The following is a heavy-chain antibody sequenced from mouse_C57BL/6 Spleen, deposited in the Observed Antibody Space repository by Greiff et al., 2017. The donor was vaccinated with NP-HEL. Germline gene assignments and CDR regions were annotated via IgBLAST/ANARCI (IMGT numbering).Heavy chain of an antibody. J-gene: IGHJ3*01. CDR2: INPNNGGT. Sequence: VQLQQSGPELVKPGASVKISCKASGYTFTDYYMNWVKQSHGKSLEWIGDINPNNGGTSYNQKFKGKATLTVDKSSSTAYMELRSLTSEDSAVYYCARDSSGYTFAYWGQGTLVTVSA. D-gene: IGHD3-2*02. CDR3: ARDSSGYTFAY. V-gene: IGHV1-26*01. CDR1: GYTFTDYY.